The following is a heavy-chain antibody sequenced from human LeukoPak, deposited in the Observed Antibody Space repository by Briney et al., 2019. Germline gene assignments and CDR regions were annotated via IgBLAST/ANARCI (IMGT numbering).Heavy chain of an antibody. V-gene: IGHV3-48*01. CDR2: ISSTSDII. Sequence: GGSLRLSCAASGFTFSSYGMNWVRQAPGKGLEWISYISSTSDIIYNADSVKGRFTVSRDSAKNSLYLQMNSLRVEDTAMFYCARDPGIVVGSSFDYWGQGTLVTVSS. D-gene: IGHD2-2*01. CDR3: ARDPGIVVGSSFDY. CDR1: GFTFSSYG. J-gene: IGHJ4*02.